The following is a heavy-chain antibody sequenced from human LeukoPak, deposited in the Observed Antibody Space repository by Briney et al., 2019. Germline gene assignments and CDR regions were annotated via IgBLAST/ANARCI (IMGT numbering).Heavy chain of an antibody. V-gene: IGHV4-61*05. CDR1: GGSISSIHYY. Sequence: SETLSLTCTVSGGSISSIHYYWGWIRQSPGEGLEWIGYIYYSGSTNYNPSLKSRVTISVDTSKNQFSLKLSSVTAADTAVYYCASTVAGISFDAFDIWGQGTMVTVSS. CDR2: IYYSGST. J-gene: IGHJ3*02. CDR3: ASTVAGISFDAFDI. D-gene: IGHD6-19*01.